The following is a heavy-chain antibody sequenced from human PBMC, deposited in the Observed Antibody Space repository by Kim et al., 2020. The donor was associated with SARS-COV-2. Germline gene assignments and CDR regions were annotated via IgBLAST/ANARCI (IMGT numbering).Heavy chain of an antibody. J-gene: IGHJ6*02. CDR2: INHSGST. Sequence: SETLSLTCAVYGGSFSGYYWSWIRQPPGKGLEWIGEINHSGSTNYNPSLKSRVTISVDTSKNQFSLKLSSVTAADTAVYYCARDHDIAVFPYGMDVWGQGTTVTVSS. V-gene: IGHV4-34*01. CDR3: ARDHDIAVFPYGMDV. D-gene: IGHD6-19*01. CDR1: GGSFSGYY.